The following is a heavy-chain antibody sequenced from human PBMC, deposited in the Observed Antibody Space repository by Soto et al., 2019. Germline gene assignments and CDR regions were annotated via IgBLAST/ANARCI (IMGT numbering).Heavy chain of an antibody. D-gene: IGHD7-27*01. CDR1: GFTFSSYG. CDR3: ATDRTGDWLDY. J-gene: IGHJ4*02. Sequence: QVQLVESGGGVVQPGRSLRLSCAASGFTFSSYGMHWVRQAPGKGLEWVAVIWYDGSNKYYADSVKGRFTISRDNSKNTLYLQINSLRAEDTAVYYCATDRTGDWLDYWGQGTLVTVSS. CDR2: IWYDGSNK. V-gene: IGHV3-33*01.